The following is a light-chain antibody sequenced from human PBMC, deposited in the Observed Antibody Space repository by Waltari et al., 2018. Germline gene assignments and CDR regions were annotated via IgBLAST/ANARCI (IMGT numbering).Light chain of an antibody. V-gene: IGKV3D-11*02. CDR1: QSVSFF. CDR2: DTS. CDR3: QQRYSWPLT. J-gene: IGKJ4*01. Sequence: TQSPSTLSASVGDRVTIPRRASQSVSFFLAWYQQKPGQGPRLLIFDTSNRATGIPARFSGGGAGTDFTLTISSLEPEDFATYYCQQRYSWPLTFGGGTKVEIK.